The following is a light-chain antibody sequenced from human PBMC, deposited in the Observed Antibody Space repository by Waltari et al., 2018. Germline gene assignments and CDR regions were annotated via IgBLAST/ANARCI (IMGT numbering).Light chain of an antibody. V-gene: IGLV2-11*01. J-gene: IGLJ3*02. CDR2: DVT. CDR3: CSYAGIWV. CDR1: GSDVGDFNS. Sequence: QSALTQPRSVSGSPGQSVTISCAGTGSDVGDFNSVSWYQQHPGKAPQPVIFDVTKRPSGVPDRFSGSKSGTSASLTVFGLQAEDEADYYCCSYAGIWVFGGGTKLTVL.